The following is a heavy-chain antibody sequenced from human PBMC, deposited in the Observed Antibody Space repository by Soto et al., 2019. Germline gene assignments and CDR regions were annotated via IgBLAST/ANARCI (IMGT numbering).Heavy chain of an antibody. V-gene: IGHV3-53*04. CDR3: VRCTTGKKNWFDP. CDR1: GFTVSSNY. Sequence: GGSLRLSCAASGFTVSSNYMSWVRQAPGKGLEWVSVIYSGGSTYYADSVKGRFTISRHNSKNTLYLQMNSLRAEDTAVYYCVRCTTGKKNWFDPWGQGTLVTVSS. J-gene: IGHJ5*02. D-gene: IGHD1-1*01. CDR2: IYSGGST.